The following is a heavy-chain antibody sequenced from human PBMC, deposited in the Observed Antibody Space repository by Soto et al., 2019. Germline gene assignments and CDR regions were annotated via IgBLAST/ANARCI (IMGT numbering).Heavy chain of an antibody. CDR3: ARGGWSMDV. Sequence: SGTLSLTCTISGASISSLYWSWVRQPPGKGLEWIGYIHYSGSTNYNPSLKSRVTILVGTSKNQFSLRLSSVTAADTAVYYCARGGWSMDVWGQGTTVTVSS. CDR2: IHYSGST. D-gene: IGHD2-15*01. J-gene: IGHJ6*02. V-gene: IGHV4-59*11. CDR1: GASISSLY.